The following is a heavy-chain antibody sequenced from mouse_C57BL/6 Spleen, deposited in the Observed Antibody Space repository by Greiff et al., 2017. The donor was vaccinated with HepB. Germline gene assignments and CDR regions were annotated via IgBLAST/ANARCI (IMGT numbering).Heavy chain of an antibody. Sequence: EVKVVESGGGLVKPGGSLKLSCAASGFTFSSYAMSWVRQTPEKRLEWVATISDGGSYTYYPDNVKGRFTISRDNAKNNLYLQMSHLKSEDTAMYYCARDPLTGTGRGFAYWGQGTLVTVSA. V-gene: IGHV5-4*01. D-gene: IGHD4-1*01. CDR3: ARDPLTGTGRGFAY. CDR2: ISDGGSYT. J-gene: IGHJ3*01. CDR1: GFTFSSYA.